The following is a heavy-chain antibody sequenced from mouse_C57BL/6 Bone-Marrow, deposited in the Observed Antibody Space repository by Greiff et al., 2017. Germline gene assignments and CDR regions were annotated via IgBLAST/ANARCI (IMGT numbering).Heavy chain of an antibody. Sequence: QVQLQQSGPELVKPGASVKLSCKASGYTFTSYDINWVKQRPGQGLEWIGWIYPRDGSTKYNEKFKGKATLTVDTSSSTAYMELHSLTSEDSAVYFCARLRAYYSNYVWFAYWGQGTLVTVSA. V-gene: IGHV1-85*01. CDR3: ARLRAYYSNYVWFAY. CDR1: GYTFTSYD. J-gene: IGHJ3*01. D-gene: IGHD2-5*01. CDR2: IYPRDGST.